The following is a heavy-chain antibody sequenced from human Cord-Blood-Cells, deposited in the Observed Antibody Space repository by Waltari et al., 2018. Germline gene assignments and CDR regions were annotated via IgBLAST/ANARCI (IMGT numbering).Heavy chain of an antibody. D-gene: IGHD2-21*02. CDR2: IIPIFGKA. V-gene: IGHV1-69*01. CDR3: ARDQYCGGDCYAFDI. J-gene: IGHJ3*02. Sequence: QVQLVQSGAEVKKPGSSVKVSCKASGGTFSSYAISWVRPAPGQGLEWMGGIIPIFGKANDAQKFQGRVTITADESTSTAYMELSSLRSEDTAVYYCARDQYCGGDCYAFDIWGQGTMVTVSS. CDR1: GGTFSSYA.